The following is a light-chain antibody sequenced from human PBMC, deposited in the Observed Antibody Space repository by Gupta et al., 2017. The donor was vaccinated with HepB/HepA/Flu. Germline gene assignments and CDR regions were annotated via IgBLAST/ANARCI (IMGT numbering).Light chain of an antibody. CDR3: QKDDSTPRT. CDR1: QSVLYSSNNKNY. J-gene: IGKJ2*01. V-gene: IGKV4-1*01. CDR2: WAS. Sequence: DIVMTQSPDSLAVSLGERATINYKSSQSVLYSSNNKNYLPWYQQKPGQPPKLLIYWASTRESGVPDRFSGSGSGTDFTLPISSLQAEDVALYYCQKDDSTPRTFGQGTRLEMK.